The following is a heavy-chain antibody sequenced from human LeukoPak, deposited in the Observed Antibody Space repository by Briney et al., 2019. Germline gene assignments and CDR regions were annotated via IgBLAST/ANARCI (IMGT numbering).Heavy chain of an antibody. Sequence: GASVKVSCKASGYTFTGYYMHWVRQAPGQGLEWMGWINPNSGGTNYAQKFQGRVTMTRDTSISTAYMELGSLRSEDTAVYYCARVPRRGDRFDPWGQGTLVTVSS. J-gene: IGHJ5*02. CDR2: INPNSGGT. V-gene: IGHV1-2*02. CDR1: GYTFTGYY. D-gene: IGHD3-10*01. CDR3: ARVPRRGDRFDP.